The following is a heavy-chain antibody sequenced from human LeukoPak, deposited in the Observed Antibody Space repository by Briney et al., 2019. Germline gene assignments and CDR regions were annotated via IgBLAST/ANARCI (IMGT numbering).Heavy chain of an antibody. V-gene: IGHV4-38-2*01. CDR2: IYYSGST. J-gene: IGHJ4*02. Sequence: RPSETLSLTCAVSGYSISSGYYWGWIRQPPGKGLEWIGSIYYSGSTHYNPSLKSRVTISVDTSKNQFSLKLNSVTAADTAVYYCARNDSSGYFDYSGQGTLVTVSS. D-gene: IGHD3-22*01. CDR1: GYSISSGYY. CDR3: ARNDSSGYFDY.